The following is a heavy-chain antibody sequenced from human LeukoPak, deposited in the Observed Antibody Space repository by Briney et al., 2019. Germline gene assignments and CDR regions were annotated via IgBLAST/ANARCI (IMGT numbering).Heavy chain of an antibody. D-gene: IGHD1-20*01. Sequence: IYYSGSTNYNPSLKSRVTISVDTSKNQFSLKLSSVTAADTAVYYCARVPYNWNDLFWFDPWGQGTLVTVSS. CDR2: IYYSGST. J-gene: IGHJ5*02. CDR3: ARVPYNWNDLFWFDP. V-gene: IGHV4-59*01.